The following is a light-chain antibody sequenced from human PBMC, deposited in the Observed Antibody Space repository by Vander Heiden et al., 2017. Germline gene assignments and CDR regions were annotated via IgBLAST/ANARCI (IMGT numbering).Light chain of an antibody. CDR1: SSNIGTGDG. CDR3: QSYDSLLSASVV. J-gene: IGLJ2*01. V-gene: IGLV1-40*01. Sequence: QSVLTQPPSVSGAPGQRVTISCTGSSSNIGTGDGVHWYQQLPVKSPKLLIDGTNVRPSGVPDRFSASKSGTSASLAITGLQAEDEAVYYCQSYDSLLSASVVFGGGTQLTVL. CDR2: GTN.